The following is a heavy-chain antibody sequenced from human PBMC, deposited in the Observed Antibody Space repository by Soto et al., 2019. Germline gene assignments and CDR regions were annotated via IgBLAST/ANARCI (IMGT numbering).Heavy chain of an antibody. V-gene: IGHV1-2*04. Sequence: ASVKVSCKASGYTFTGHYMHWVRQAPGQGLEWMGWINPNSGGTNYAQKFQGWVTMTRDTSISTAYMELSRLRSDDSAVYYCARDFRGMDVWGQGTTVTVSS. CDR3: ARDFRGMDV. CDR2: INPNSGGT. J-gene: IGHJ6*02. CDR1: GYTFTGHY.